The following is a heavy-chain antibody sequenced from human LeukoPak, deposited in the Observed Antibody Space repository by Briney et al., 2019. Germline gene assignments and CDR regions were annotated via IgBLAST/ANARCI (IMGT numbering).Heavy chain of an antibody. CDR3: ARDFTYYDILTGYGMDV. D-gene: IGHD3-9*01. J-gene: IGHJ6*02. Sequence: PGGSLRLSCAASGFTFSSYSMNWVRQAPGKGLEWVSYISSSSSTIYYADSVKGRFTISRDNAKNSLYLQMNSLRAEGTAVYYCARDFTYYDILTGYGMDVWGQGTTVTVSS. CDR1: GFTFSSYS. CDR2: ISSSSSTI. V-gene: IGHV3-48*01.